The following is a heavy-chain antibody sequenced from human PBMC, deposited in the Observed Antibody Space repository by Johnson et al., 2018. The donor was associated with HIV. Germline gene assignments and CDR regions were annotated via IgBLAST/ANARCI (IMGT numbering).Heavy chain of an antibody. CDR3: TTDPIAAAGPDAFDI. Sequence: VQLVESGGGLVKPGGSLRLSCAASGFTFNNAWMSWVRQAPGKGLEWVGRIKSKSDGGTSDYSAPVKARFTISRDDSKNTLYLQMNSLKTEDTAVYYCTTDPIAAAGPDAFDIWGQGTMVTVSS. V-gene: IGHV3-15*01. CDR1: GFTFNNAW. D-gene: IGHD6-13*01. J-gene: IGHJ3*02. CDR2: IKSKSDGGTS.